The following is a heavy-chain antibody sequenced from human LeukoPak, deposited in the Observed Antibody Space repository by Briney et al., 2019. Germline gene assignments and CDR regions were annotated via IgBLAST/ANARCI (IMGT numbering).Heavy chain of an antibody. Sequence: SETLSLTCTVSGVSVSSGSYYWRWIRQPPGKGLEWIGCIYYSGSTNYNPSLKSRVTISVDTSKNQFSLKLSSVTAADTAVYYCAREDGSSWSSFDYWGQGTLVTVSS. J-gene: IGHJ4*02. D-gene: IGHD6-13*01. CDR2: IYYSGST. CDR3: AREDGSSWSSFDY. CDR1: GVSVSSGSYY. V-gene: IGHV4-61*01.